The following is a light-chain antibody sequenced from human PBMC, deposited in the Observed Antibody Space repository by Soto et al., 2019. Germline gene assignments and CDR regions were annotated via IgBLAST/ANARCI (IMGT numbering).Light chain of an antibody. CDR1: SSNIGAGYD. J-gene: IGLJ2*01. Sequence: QSVLTQPPSVSGAPGQRVTISCTGSSSNIGAGYDVHWYQQLPGTAPKLLIYGNSNRPSGVPDRFSGSKSGTAASLAFTGLQDEDEDDYYCSSYDSSLTGVVFGGGTKVTVL. CDR3: SSYDSSLTGVV. V-gene: IGLV1-40*01. CDR2: GNS.